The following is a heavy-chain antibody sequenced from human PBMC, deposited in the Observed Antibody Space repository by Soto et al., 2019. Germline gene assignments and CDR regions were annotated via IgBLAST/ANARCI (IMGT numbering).Heavy chain of an antibody. V-gene: IGHV3-33*01. J-gene: IGHJ4*02. CDR1: GFTFSSYG. CDR3: ARDIDSSGYYDY. Sequence: GGSLRLSCAASGFTFSSYGMHWVRQAPGKGLEWVAVIWYDGSNKYYADSVKGRFTISRDNSKNTLYLQMNSLRAEDTAVYYCARDIDSSGYYDYWGQGTLVTVSS. D-gene: IGHD3-22*01. CDR2: IWYDGSNK.